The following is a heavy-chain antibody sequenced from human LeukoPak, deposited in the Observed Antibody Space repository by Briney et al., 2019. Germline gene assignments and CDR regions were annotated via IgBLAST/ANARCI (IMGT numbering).Heavy chain of an antibody. V-gene: IGHV3-21*01. CDR3: ARESIAAGAWFDP. D-gene: IGHD6-6*01. J-gene: IGHJ5*02. Sequence: GGSLRLSCAASGFTFSIYAMSWVRQAPGKGLEWVSSISSSCSYIYYADSVKGRFTISRDNAKNSLYLQVNSLRAEDTAVYYCARESIAAGAWFDPWGQGTLVTVSS. CDR1: GFTFSIYA. CDR2: ISSSCSYI.